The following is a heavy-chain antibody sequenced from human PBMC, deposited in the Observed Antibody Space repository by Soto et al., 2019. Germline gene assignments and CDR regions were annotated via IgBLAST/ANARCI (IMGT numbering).Heavy chain of an antibody. J-gene: IGHJ6*03. CDR3: ARRDYYYYYMDV. Sequence: SETLSLTCTVSGGSISGYYWSWIRQPPGKGLEWIGYIYYSGSTNYNPSLKSRVTISVDTSQNQFSLKLSSVTAADTAVYYCARRDYYYYYMDVWGKGTTVTVSS. CDR2: IYYSGST. V-gene: IGHV4-59*08. CDR1: GGSISGYY.